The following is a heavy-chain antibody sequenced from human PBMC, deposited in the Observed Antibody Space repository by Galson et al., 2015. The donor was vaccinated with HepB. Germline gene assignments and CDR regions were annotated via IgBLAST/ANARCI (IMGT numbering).Heavy chain of an antibody. CDR3: ARESKYQLLSGYFDY. CDR2: ISYDGSNK. D-gene: IGHD2-2*01. J-gene: IGHJ4*02. CDR1: GFTFDDYA. Sequence: SLRLSCAASGFTFDDYAMHWVRQAPGKGLEWVAVISYDGSNKYYADSVKGRFAISRDNSKNTLYLQMSSLRAEDTAVYYCARESKYQLLSGYFDYWAREPWSPSPQ. V-gene: IGHV3-30*09.